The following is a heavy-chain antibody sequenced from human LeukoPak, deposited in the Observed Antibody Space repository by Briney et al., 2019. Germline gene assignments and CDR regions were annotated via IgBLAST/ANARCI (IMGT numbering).Heavy chain of an antibody. J-gene: IGHJ4*02. CDR2: IIPIFGTA. CDR1: GGTFSSYA. D-gene: IGHD1-20*01. V-gene: IGHV1-69*13. Sequence: GASVKVSCKASGGTFSSYAISWVRQAPGQGLEWMGGIIPIFGTANYAQKFQGRVTITADESTSTAYMELSSLRSEDTAVYYCARSTGERITGTSFDYWGQGTLVTVSS. CDR3: ARSTGERITGTSFDY.